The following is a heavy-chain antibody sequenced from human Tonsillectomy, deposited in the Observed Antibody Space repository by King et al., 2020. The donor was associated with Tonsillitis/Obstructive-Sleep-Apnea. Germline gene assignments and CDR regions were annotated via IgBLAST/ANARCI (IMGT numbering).Heavy chain of an antibody. Sequence: QLVQSGAEVKKPGASVKVSCKASGYTFASYIIHWVRQAPGQRLEWLGWINAGNGNTKYSQKFQGRVTITTDTTASTAYMELSSLTSEDMAVYYCARIRIGFGKSTYYYYMDVWGKGTTVTVSS. V-gene: IGHV1-3*01. J-gene: IGHJ6*03. CDR3: ARIRIGFGKSTYYYYMDV. D-gene: IGHD3-3*02. CDR1: GYTFASYI. CDR2: INAGNGNT.